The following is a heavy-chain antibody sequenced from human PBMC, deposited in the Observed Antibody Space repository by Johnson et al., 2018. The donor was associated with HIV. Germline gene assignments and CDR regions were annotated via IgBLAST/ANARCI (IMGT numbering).Heavy chain of an antibody. Sequence: MLLVESGGGLVQPGGSLRLSCAVSGFTVSSNYMSWVRRAPGKGLEWVSVIYSGGSTYYADSVKGRFTISRDNSKNTLYLQMGSLRAEDMAVYYCAKDLHDNSGWRGAFDIWGQGTMVTVSS. D-gene: IGHD6-19*01. V-gene: IGHV3-66*02. CDR2: IYSGGST. CDR3: AKDLHDNSGWRGAFDI. CDR1: GFTVSSNY. J-gene: IGHJ3*02.